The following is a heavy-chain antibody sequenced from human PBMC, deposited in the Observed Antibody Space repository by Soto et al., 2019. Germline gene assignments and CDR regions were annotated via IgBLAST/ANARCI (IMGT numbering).Heavy chain of an antibody. Sequence: SETLSLTCTVSGGSISSYYWSWIRQPPGKGLEWIGYIYYSGSTNYNPSLKSRVTISVDTSKNQFSLKLSSVTAADTAVYYCARAADYGDCDFDYSGQGTLVTVSS. CDR1: GGSISSYY. CDR3: ARAADYGDCDFDY. D-gene: IGHD4-17*01. J-gene: IGHJ4*02. V-gene: IGHV4-59*01. CDR2: IYYSGST.